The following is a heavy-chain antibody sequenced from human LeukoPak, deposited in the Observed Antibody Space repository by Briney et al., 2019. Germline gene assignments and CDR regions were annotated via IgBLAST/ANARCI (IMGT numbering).Heavy chain of an antibody. D-gene: IGHD2-15*01. CDR1: GGSISSVGYY. J-gene: IGHJ6*03. V-gene: IGHV4-31*03. CDR2: ISHTGNT. CDR3: ARERAWSDMDV. Sequence: PSQTLSLTCTVSGGSISSVGYYWSWIRQLPGKGLEWIGYISHTGNTYYNPSLNSRVTISLDTSKNQFSPKLSSVTAADTAVYYCARERAWSDMDVWGKGTTVTVSS.